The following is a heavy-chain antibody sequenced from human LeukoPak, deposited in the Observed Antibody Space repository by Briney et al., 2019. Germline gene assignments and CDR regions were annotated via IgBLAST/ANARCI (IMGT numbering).Heavy chain of an antibody. Sequence: PGGSLRLSCAASGFTFSSHWMTWVRQAPGKGLEWVANINQDGGEKYYVDSVKGRFTISRDTAKNSLYLQMNSLRAEDTAVYHCATGRTCTTCYLPDYWGQGTLVTVSS. V-gene: IGHV3-7*01. CDR2: INQDGGEK. D-gene: IGHD2-2*01. J-gene: IGHJ4*02. CDR1: GFTFSSHW. CDR3: ATGRTCTTCYLPDY.